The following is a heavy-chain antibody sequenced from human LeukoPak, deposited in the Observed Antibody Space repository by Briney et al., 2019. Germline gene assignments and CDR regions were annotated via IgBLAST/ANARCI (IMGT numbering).Heavy chain of an antibody. CDR2: ISYDGSNK. Sequence: PGRSLRLSCAASGFTFSSYGMHWVRQAPGKGLEWVAVISYDGSNKYYADSVKGRFTISRDNSKNTLYLQMNSLRAEDTAVYYCAKGSIAAAGNFFDYWGQGTLVTASS. CDR3: AKGSIAAAGNFFDY. CDR1: GFTFSSYG. J-gene: IGHJ4*02. V-gene: IGHV3-30*18. D-gene: IGHD6-13*01.